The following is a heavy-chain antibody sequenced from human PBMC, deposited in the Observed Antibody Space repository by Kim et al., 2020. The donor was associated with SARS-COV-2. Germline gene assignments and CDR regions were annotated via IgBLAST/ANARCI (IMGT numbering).Heavy chain of an antibody. D-gene: IGHD6-19*01. CDR3: AREGSCGSRLMGAFDI. CDR1: GFAFSSYS. J-gene: IGHJ3*02. Sequence: GGSLRLSCAASGFAFSSYSMNWVRQAPGKGLEWVSSITSTTNYRNYADSVKGRFTISRDNTENSLFLDMNNLRGEDTGMYFCAREGSCGSRLMGAFDIWG. CDR2: ITSTTNYR. V-gene: IGHV3-21*01.